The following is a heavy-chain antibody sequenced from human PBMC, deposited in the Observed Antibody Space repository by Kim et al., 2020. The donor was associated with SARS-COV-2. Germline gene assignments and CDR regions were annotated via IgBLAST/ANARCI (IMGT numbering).Heavy chain of an antibody. Sequence: SVKVSCKASGGTFSSYAISWVRQAPGQGLEWMGGIIPIFGTANYAQKFQGRVTITADESTSTAYMELSSLRSEDTAVYYCARGPRDCGGDCYPAFDIWGQGTMVTVSS. CDR3: ARGPRDCGGDCYPAFDI. D-gene: IGHD2-21*02. CDR2: IIPIFGTA. V-gene: IGHV1-69*13. J-gene: IGHJ3*02. CDR1: GGTFSSYA.